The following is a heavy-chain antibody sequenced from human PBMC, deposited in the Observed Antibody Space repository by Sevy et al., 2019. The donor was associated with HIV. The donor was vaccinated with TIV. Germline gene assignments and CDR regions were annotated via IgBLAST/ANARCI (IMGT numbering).Heavy chain of an antibody. CDR2: INPNSGGT. CDR3: ARDLRSEGAFDI. J-gene: IGHJ3*02. CDR1: GYTFTGYY. D-gene: IGHD3-10*01. V-gene: IGHV1-2*02. Sequence: AAVKVSCKASGYTFTGYYMHWVRQAPGQGLEWMGWINPNSGGTNYAQKFQGRVTMTRDTSISTAYMELSRLRSDDTAVYYCARDLRSEGAFDIWGQGTMVTVSS.